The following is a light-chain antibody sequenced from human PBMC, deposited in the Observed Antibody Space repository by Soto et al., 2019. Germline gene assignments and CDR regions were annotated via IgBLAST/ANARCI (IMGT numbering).Light chain of an antibody. J-gene: IGKJ2*01. V-gene: IGKV1-5*02. Sequence: DIQMTQSPSTLSASVGDRVTIICRASQSISSWLAWYQQRPGRAPRLLIYGASSLAGGVPSRFSGSGSGTHFTLTISSLQPDDFAAYYCQQYKSFPYTFGLGTKLEIK. CDR1: QSISSW. CDR3: QQYKSFPYT. CDR2: GAS.